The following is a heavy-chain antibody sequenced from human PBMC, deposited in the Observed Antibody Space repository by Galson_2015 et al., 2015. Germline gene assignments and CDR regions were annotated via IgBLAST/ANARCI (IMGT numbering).Heavy chain of an antibody. CDR2: INPDGSVN. J-gene: IGHJ3*02. Sequence: SLRLSCAASEFTFSRYWMGWVRQAPGKGLEWVAYINPDGSVNYYVDSVKGRFTISRDNAKNSLYLEMNSLRAEDTAVYYCARDPEWGAFEIWGQGTMVTVSS. D-gene: IGHD1-14*01. CDR3: ARDPEWGAFEI. CDR1: EFTFSRYW. V-gene: IGHV3-7*03.